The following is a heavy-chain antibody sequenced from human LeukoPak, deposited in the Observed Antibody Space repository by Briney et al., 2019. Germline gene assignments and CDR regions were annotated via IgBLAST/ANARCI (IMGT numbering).Heavy chain of an antibody. V-gene: IGHV1-18*01. Sequence: SGNSFISFAISWVRQAPGQGLKWMGWISAYYGTTNYAQKFKGRVTMTTDTSTSTVYMELRSLRSDDTAVYYCARRGLEMDYYYMDVWGKGTTVTVSS. D-gene: IGHD5-24*01. CDR1: GNSFISFA. J-gene: IGHJ6*03. CDR2: ISAYYGTT. CDR3: ARRGLEMDYYYMDV.